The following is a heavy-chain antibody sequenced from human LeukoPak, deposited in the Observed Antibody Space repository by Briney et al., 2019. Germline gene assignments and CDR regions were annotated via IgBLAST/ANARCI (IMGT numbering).Heavy chain of an antibody. CDR3: ARDGSYGDYVFEEFYFDY. Sequence: SVKVSCKASGGTFSSYAISWVRQAPGQGLEWMGGIIPIFGTANYAQKFQGRVTITADESTSTAYMELSSMRSEDTAVYYCARDGSYGDYVFEEFYFDYWGQGTLVTVPS. CDR1: GGTFSSYA. V-gene: IGHV1-69*13. CDR2: IIPIFGTA. D-gene: IGHD4-17*01. J-gene: IGHJ4*02.